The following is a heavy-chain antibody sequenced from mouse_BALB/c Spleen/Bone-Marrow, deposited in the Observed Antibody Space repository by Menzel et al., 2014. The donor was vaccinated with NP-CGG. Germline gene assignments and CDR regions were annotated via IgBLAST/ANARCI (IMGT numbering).Heavy chain of an antibody. V-gene: IGHV4-1*02. J-gene: IGHJ1*01. Sequence: DVKLQESGGGLVQPGGSLKLSCAASGFAFSRYWMSWVRQAPGKGLEWIGEINPDSSTINYTPSLKDKFIISRDNAKNTLYLKMSKVRSEDTALYYCARLNYYGNLFFWGAGTTVTVSS. CDR1: GFAFSRYW. D-gene: IGHD1-1*01. CDR3: ARLNYYGNLFF. CDR2: INPDSSTI.